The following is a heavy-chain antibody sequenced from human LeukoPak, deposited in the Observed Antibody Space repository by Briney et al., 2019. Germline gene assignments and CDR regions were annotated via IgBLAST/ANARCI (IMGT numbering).Heavy chain of an antibody. D-gene: IGHD5-12*01. J-gene: IGHJ4*02. CDR2: ISSSSSYI. CDR1: GFTLSGYE. V-gene: IGHV3-21*01. CDR3: ARDLGYSGYVPFDY. Sequence: GGSLRLSCAASGFTLSGYEMNWVRQAPGKGLEWVSSISSSSSYIYYADSVKGRFTISRDNAKNSLYLQMNSLRAEDTAVYYCARDLGYSGYVPFDYWGQGTLVTVSS.